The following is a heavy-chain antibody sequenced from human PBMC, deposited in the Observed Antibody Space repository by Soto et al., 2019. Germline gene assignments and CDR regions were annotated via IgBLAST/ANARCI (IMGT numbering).Heavy chain of an antibody. Sequence: QVQLVQSGAEVKKPGSSVKVSCKASGGTFSSYAISWVRQAPGQGLEWMGGIIPIFGTANYAQKFQGRVKITADKSTSTAYMELSSLRSEDTAVYYCARDRGYCSSTSCFCNWFDPWGQGTLVTVSS. V-gene: IGHV1-69*06. CDR1: GGTFSSYA. D-gene: IGHD2-2*01. J-gene: IGHJ5*02. CDR2: IIPIFGTA. CDR3: ARDRGYCSSTSCFCNWFDP.